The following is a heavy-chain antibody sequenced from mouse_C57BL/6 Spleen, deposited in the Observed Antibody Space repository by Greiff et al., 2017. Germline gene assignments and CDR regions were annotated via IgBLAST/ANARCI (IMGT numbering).Heavy chain of an antibody. J-gene: IGHJ2*01. CDR3: ARSLNYYGSSYKDY. V-gene: IGHV1-81*01. CDR1: GYTFTSYG. CDR2: IYPRSGNT. D-gene: IGHD1-1*01. Sequence: VKVVESGAELARPGASVKLSCKASGYTFTSYGISWVKQRTGQGLEWIGEIYPRSGNTYYNEQFKGKATLTADKSSSTAYMELRSLTSEDSAVYFWARSLNYYGSSYKDYWGQGTTLTVSS.